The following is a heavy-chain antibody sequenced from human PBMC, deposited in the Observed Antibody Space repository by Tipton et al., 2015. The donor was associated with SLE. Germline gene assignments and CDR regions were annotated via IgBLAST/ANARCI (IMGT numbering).Heavy chain of an antibody. CDR3: ARGVAERLGLDF. CDR2: IYYSGST. Sequence: TLSLTCTVSGGSISSSSYYWGWIRQPPGKGLAWIGSIYYSGSTYYNPSLKSRVTISVDTSKNQFSLKLSSVTAADTALYFCARGVAERLGLDFWGQGSLVTVSS. D-gene: IGHD6-19*01. V-gene: IGHV4-39*07. CDR1: GGSISSSSYY. J-gene: IGHJ4*02.